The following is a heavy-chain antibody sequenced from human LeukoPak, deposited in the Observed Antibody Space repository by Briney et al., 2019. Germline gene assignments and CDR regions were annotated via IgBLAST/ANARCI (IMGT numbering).Heavy chain of an antibody. CDR2: ISGSGGST. D-gene: IGHD3-3*01. CDR1: GFTFSSYA. Sequence: GGSLRLSCAASGFTFSSYAMSWVRQAPGKGLEWVSAISGSGGSTYYADSVKGRFTISRDNSKNTLYLQMNSLRAEDTAVYYCAKSYERLLPFGDAFDIWGQGTMVTVSS. CDR3: AKSYERLLPFGDAFDI. V-gene: IGHV3-23*01. J-gene: IGHJ3*02.